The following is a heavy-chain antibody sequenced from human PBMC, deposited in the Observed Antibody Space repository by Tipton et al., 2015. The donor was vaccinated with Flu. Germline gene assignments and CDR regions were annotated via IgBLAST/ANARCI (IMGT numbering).Heavy chain of an antibody. CDR1: GFTFSSYG. V-gene: IGHV3-33*08. Sequence: SLRLSCAASGFTFSSYGMHWVRQAPGKGLEWVAVIWYDGSNKYYADSVKGRFTISRDNSKNTLYLQMNSLRAEDTAVYYCARDPSLGYCSSTSCYGDAFDIWGQGTMVTVSS. CDR3: ARDPSLGYCSSTSCYGDAFDI. J-gene: IGHJ3*02. D-gene: IGHD2-2*01. CDR2: IWYDGSNK.